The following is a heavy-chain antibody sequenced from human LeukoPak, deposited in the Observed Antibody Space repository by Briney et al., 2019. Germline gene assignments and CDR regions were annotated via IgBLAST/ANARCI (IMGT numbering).Heavy chain of an antibody. D-gene: IGHD6-6*01. CDR2: INNDGSNT. CDR3: VRDRPHNWFDP. Sequence: PGGSLRLSCVASGFTFSSYWMHWVRQAPGKGLVWVSRINNDGSNTIYADSVKGRFTVSRDNAKNTLYLQMNSLRVEDTAVYYCVRDRPHNWFDPWGQGTLVTVSS. J-gene: IGHJ5*02. V-gene: IGHV3-74*01. CDR1: GFTFSSYW.